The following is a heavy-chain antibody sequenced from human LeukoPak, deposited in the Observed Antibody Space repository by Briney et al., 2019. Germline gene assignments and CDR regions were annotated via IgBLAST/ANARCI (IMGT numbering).Heavy chain of an antibody. Sequence: ASVKVSCKASGYTFTSYDINWVRQATGQGLEWMGWMNPNSGNTGYAQKFQGRVTMTRNTSISTAYMELSSLRSEDTAVYYCARNRMVRGVISWFDPWGQGTLVTASS. J-gene: IGHJ5*02. CDR2: MNPNSGNT. CDR1: GYTFTSYD. V-gene: IGHV1-8*01. CDR3: ARNRMVRGVISWFDP. D-gene: IGHD3-10*01.